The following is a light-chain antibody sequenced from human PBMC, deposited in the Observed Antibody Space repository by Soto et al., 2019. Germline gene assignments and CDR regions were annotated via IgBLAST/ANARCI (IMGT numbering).Light chain of an antibody. J-gene: IGKJ1*01. CDR2: AAS. CDR3: LQHNRYPWT. CDR1: QAIKTD. Sequence: DIQMTQSPSSLSASVGGTVTITCRASQAIKTDLAWYQHKPGKAPKRLIYAASSLQGGVPSRFSGGGSGTEFALTISSLQPEDFATYFCLQHNRYPWTFGQGTKVEIK. V-gene: IGKV1-17*01.